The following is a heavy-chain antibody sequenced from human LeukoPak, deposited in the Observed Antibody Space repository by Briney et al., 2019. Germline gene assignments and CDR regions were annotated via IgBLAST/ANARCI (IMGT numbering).Heavy chain of an antibody. V-gene: IGHV1-2*02. CDR3: ARGKVVTMVRGVIITYFDY. J-gene: IGHJ4*02. CDR1: GYTFTGYY. CDR2: INPNSGGT. D-gene: IGHD3-10*01. Sequence: ASVTVSCKASGYTFTGYYMHWVRQAPGQGLEWMGWINPNSGGTNYAQKFQGRVTMTRDTSISTAYMELSRLRSDDTAVYYCARGKVVTMVRGVIITYFDYWGQGTLVTVSS.